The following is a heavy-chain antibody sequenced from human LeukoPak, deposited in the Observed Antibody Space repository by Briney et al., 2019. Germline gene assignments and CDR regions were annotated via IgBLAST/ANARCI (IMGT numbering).Heavy chain of an antibody. CDR3: ARARSSGFLFDS. CDR1: GFIFEDYS. CDR2: ISGNGGGT. V-gene: IGHV3-43*02. J-gene: IGHJ4*02. Sequence: GGSLRLSCAASGFIFEDYSMHWVRQIPGKGLEWVALISGNGGGTFYPDSVKGRFTVSRDNSRNSLYLQMNSLRPEDTAFYYCARARSSGFLFDSWGQGVLVTVSS. D-gene: IGHD6-6*01.